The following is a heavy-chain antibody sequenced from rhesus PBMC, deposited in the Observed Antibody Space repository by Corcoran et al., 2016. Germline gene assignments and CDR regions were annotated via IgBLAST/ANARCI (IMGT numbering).Heavy chain of an antibody. CDR1: GGCLRSYW. J-gene: IGHJ5-1*01. V-gene: IGHV4-80*01. CDR2: INGYSGST. D-gene: IGHD3-9*01. Sequence: QVQLQESGPGLVKPSETLSLTCAVFGGCLRSYWWNWNRQPPGKGLELIGEINGYSGSTNYNPSLQIRVTISMDVSKIQFSLRLTSVTAAYTAVYYCTSPVRYRFDVWGPGVLVSVSS. CDR3: TSPVRYRFDV.